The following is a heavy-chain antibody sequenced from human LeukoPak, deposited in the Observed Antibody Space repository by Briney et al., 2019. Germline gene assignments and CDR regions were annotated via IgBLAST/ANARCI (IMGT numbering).Heavy chain of an antibody. J-gene: IGHJ4*02. V-gene: IGHV4-31*03. Sequence: SETLSLTCTVSGGSISSGGYYWSWIRQHPGKGLEWIGYIYYSGSTYYNPSLKSRVTISVDTSKNQFSLKLSSVTAADTAVYYCARVRDPRYSPFDLIDYWGQGTLVTVSS. D-gene: IGHD2-15*01. CDR3: ARVRDPRYSPFDLIDY. CDR1: GGSISSGGYY. CDR2: IYYSGST.